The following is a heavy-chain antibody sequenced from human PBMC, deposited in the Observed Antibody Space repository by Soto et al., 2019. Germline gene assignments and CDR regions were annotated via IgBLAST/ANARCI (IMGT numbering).Heavy chain of an antibody. J-gene: IGHJ6*02. CDR2: IYPGDSDT. CDR3: AAYSGSFYYGMDV. Sequence: PGESLKIPCKTSGYSFTSYWIGWVRQMPGKGLEWMGIIYPGDSDTRYSPSFQGQVTISADKSISTAYLQWSSLKASDTAMYYCAAYSGSFYYGMDVWGRGTTVTVSS. D-gene: IGHD1-26*01. V-gene: IGHV5-51*01. CDR1: GYSFTSYW.